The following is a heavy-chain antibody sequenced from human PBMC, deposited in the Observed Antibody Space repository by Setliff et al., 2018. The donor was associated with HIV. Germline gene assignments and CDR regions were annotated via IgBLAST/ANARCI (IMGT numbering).Heavy chain of an antibody. CDR3: ARGNTMVTDFDY. J-gene: IGHJ4*02. Sequence: GGSLRLSCAASVFTFSIHNMNWVRQAPGKGLEWLSYLSDTSATISYADSVKGRFTISRDNANNSLYLHINSLRAEDTAVYYCARGNTMVTDFDYWGQGTLVTVSS. CDR2: LSDTSATI. CDR1: VFTFSIHN. D-gene: IGHD3-10*01. V-gene: IGHV3-48*01.